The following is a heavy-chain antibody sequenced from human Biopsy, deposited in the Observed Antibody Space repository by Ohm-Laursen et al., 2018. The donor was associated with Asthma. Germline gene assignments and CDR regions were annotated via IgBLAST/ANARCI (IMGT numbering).Heavy chain of an antibody. V-gene: IGHV3-7*01. D-gene: IGHD3-3*02. Sequence: SLRSCAASGFTFGDYWMSWVRQVPGKGLEWVANIKHDGTEKNHVDSLKGRFTISRDNAKNSLYLQMNSLRAEDTAVYYCARTFHFWSPYHAEHYQLWGQGTLVTVSS. CDR2: IKHDGTEK. CDR1: GFTFGDYW. J-gene: IGHJ1*01. CDR3: ARTFHFWSPYHAEHYQL.